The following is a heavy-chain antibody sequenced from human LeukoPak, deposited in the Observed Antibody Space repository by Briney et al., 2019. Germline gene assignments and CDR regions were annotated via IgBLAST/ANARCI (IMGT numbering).Heavy chain of an antibody. J-gene: IGHJ4*02. CDR3: AVADLAVAVYFDY. D-gene: IGHD6-19*01. V-gene: IGHV1-46*01. CDR2: INPSGGST. Sequence: ASVKVSCKASGYTFTSYYMHWVRQAPGQGLEWVGIINPSGGSTSYAQKFQGRVTMTRDTSTSTVYMELSSLRSEDTAVYYCAVADLAVAVYFDYWGQGTQVTVSS. CDR1: GYTFTSYY.